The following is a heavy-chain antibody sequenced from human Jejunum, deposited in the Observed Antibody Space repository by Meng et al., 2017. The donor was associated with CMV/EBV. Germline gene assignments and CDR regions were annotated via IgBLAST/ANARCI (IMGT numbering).Heavy chain of an antibody. V-gene: IGHV2-5*02. D-gene: IGHD1-1*01. CDR1: LTSSAGG. J-gene: IGHJ4*02. CDR2: IYWDDDK. Sequence: LTSSAGGVGWIRQAPGKALEWLAFIYWDDDKRYSPSLKSRLTITKDAPKNQVVLTMTNMGPANTATYHCVHRRDYSGNWNGGSVDFWGQGALVTVSS. CDR3: VHRRDYSGNWNGGSVDF.